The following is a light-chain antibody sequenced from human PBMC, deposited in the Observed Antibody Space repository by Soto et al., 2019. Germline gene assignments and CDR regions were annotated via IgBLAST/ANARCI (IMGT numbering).Light chain of an antibody. CDR3: ASYTSSSTWV. V-gene: IGLV2-14*01. CDR2: EVS. CDR1: SSDVGDYNY. J-gene: IGLJ3*02. Sequence: QSVLTQPASVSGSPGQSITISCTGTSSDVGDYNYVSWYQQHPGKVPKLMIYEVSYRPSGVSNRFSGSKSGNTASLTISGLQAEDEADYYCASYTSSSTWVFGAGTKVTVL.